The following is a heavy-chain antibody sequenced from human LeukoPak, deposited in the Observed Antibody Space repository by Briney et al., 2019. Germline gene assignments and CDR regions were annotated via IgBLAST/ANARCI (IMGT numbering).Heavy chain of an antibody. CDR1: GCSISSYY. CDR2: IYYSEST. CDR3: ARDVVGRGFNYYGSGSYYDY. Sequence: PSETLSLNCTVSGCSISSYYWSWIRQPPGKGLVGSGYIYYSESTNYNPSLKSRITISEDPSKNQFSLKLSSVTAADTAVYYCARDVVGRGFNYYGSGSYYDYWGQGTLVTGSS. J-gene: IGHJ4*02. D-gene: IGHD3-10*01. V-gene: IGHV4-59*01.